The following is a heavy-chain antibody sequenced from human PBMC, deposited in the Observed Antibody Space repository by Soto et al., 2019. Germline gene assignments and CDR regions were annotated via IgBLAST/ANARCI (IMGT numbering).Heavy chain of an antibody. D-gene: IGHD3-9*01. CDR3: AREPNTYYDILTPDAFDI. V-gene: IGHV1-8*01. Sequence: ASVKVSCKASGYTFTSYDINWVRQATGQGLEWMGWMNPNRGNKGYAQKFQGRVTMTRNTSISTAYMELSSLRSEDTAVYYCAREPNTYYDILTPDAFDIWGQGTMVTVSS. CDR2: MNPNRGNK. J-gene: IGHJ3*02. CDR1: GYTFTSYD.